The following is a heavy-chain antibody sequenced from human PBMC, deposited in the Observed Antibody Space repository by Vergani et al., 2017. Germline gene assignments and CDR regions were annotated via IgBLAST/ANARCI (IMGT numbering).Heavy chain of an antibody. J-gene: IGHJ4*02. Sequence: QVQLVESGGGVVQPGTSLRLSCAASGFIFKNYGMHWVRQAPGKGLEWVTFIRYDGSNTYYADSVKGRFTISRDNSKNTLFLQMNSLRPEDTAVYYCARDTVTGSRYFDYGGQGTLVTVSS. CDR3: ARDTVTGSRYFDY. CDR2: IRYDGSNT. V-gene: IGHV3-30*02. CDR1: GFIFKNYG. D-gene: IGHD6-19*01.